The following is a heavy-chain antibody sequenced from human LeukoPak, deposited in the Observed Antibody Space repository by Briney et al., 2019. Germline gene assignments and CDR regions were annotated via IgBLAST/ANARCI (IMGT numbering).Heavy chain of an antibody. Sequence: GRSLRLSCAASGFTFSSYGMHWVRQAPGKGLEWVAVISYDGSNKYYADSVKGRFAISRDNSKNTLYLQMNSLRAEDTAVYYCAKDGPPTYYDFWSGYSDYWGQGTLATVSS. CDR1: GFTFSSYG. CDR2: ISYDGSNK. CDR3: AKDGPPTYYDFWSGYSDY. D-gene: IGHD3-3*01. J-gene: IGHJ4*02. V-gene: IGHV3-30*18.